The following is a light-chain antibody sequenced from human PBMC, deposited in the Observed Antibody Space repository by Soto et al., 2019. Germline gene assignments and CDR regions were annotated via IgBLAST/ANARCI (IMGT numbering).Light chain of an antibody. V-gene: IGKV3-15*01. CDR2: GAS. Sequence: EIVMTQSPATLSVSAGERATLSCRASQSVSSNLAWYQQKPGQAPRLLIYGASTRATAIPARFSGRGAGTEFTITISSLQSEDFAVYYCQQYNNWPLTFGGGTKVEIK. CDR1: QSVSSN. CDR3: QQYNNWPLT. J-gene: IGKJ4*01.